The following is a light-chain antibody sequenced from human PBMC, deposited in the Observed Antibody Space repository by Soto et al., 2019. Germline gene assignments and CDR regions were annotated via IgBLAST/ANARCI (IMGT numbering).Light chain of an antibody. CDR1: QLVTTT. CDR2: GAS. J-gene: IGKJ5*01. Sequence: ENVLTQSPATRFCLPGERPTLPSGASQLVTTTLTWYQQRPGQAPRLLIYGASKRATGIPDRFSGSGSGTDFTLTISRLEPEDFALYYCQQYGTSPITFGQGTRLEIK. V-gene: IGKV3-20*01. CDR3: QQYGTSPIT.